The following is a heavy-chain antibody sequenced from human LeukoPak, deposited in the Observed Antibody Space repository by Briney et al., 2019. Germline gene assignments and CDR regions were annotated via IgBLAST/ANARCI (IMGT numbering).Heavy chain of an antibody. CDR2: IYYSGST. V-gene: IGHV4-59*12. D-gene: IGHD4-17*01. J-gene: IGHJ4*02. CDR3: ARDVHYGDPRRGFDY. CDR1: GGSISSYY. Sequence: SETLSLTCTVSGGSISSYYWSWIRQPPGKGLEWIGSIYYSGSTYYNPSLKSRVTISVDRSKNQFSLKLSSVTAADTAVYYCARDVHYGDPRRGFDYWGQGTLVTVSS.